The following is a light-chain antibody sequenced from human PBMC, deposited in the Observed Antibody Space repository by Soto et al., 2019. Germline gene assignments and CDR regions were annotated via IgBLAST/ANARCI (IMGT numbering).Light chain of an antibody. J-gene: IGKJ4*01. CDR3: QQSNSYPLP. CDR2: KAS. Sequence: DIPMTQSPSTLSASVGDRVTITCRASQSISGWLAWYQQKPGKAPNLLIYKASTLESGVPSRFSGSGSGTEFTLTISSLQPDDFATYYCQQSNSYPLPIGGGTKVEIK. CDR1: QSISGW. V-gene: IGKV1-5*03.